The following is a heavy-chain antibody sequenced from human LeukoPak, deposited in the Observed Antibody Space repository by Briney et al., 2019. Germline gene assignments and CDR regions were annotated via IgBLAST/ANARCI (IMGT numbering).Heavy chain of an antibody. CDR3: ARHQEGMVRGVLYYMDV. CDR2: IYCSGIT. V-gene: IGHV4-39*01. Sequence: TSETLSLTCTVSGASISSSDRYWGWIRQPPGKGLEWIGSIYCSGITYHNPSLKSRVTISVDTSNNQFSLKMSSVTAADTAVYFCARHQEGMVRGVLYYMDVWGKGTTVIISS. CDR1: GASISSSDRY. D-gene: IGHD3-10*01. J-gene: IGHJ6*03.